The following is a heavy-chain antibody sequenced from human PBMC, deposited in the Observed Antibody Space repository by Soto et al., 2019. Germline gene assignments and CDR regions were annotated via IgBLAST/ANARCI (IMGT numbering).Heavy chain of an antibody. CDR1: GGSISSGDYY. CDR2: IYYSGST. V-gene: IGHV4-30-4*01. CDR3: ANYSSGPAFDI. J-gene: IGHJ3*02. Sequence: QVQLQESGPGLVKPSQTLSLTCTVSGGSISSGDYYWGWIRQPPGKGLEWIGYIYYSGSTYYNPSRERPVTIPVDTSKNQFSLKRSSVPGADTAVYYCANYSSGPAFDIGAQGAMGTVSS. D-gene: IGHD6-19*01.